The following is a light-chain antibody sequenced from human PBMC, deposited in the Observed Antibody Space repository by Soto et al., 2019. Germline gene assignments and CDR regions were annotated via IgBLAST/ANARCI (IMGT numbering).Light chain of an antibody. J-gene: IGKJ4*01. V-gene: IGKV1-27*01. CDR1: QEISNE. CDR2: SSS. CDR3: QTYNSFPPS. Sequence: DFQMTQSPSSLYASVGDRVTITCRASQEISNEVAWYEQKPGKPPNLLIRSSSNLQSVVPSRFSGTGYGTDFTLTIANLQPDDVATSYCQTYNSFPPSFCGGTKVEI.